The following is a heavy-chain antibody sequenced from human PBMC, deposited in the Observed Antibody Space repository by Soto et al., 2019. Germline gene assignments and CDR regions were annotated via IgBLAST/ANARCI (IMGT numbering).Heavy chain of an antibody. CDR2: IKSKSDGGAP. Sequence: DVQLVESGGGVVKPGGSLTLSCATSGFSFDNVWMSWVRQAPGKGLEWVGHIKSKSDGGAPDYAAAVKGRFNISRDDAKNTVYAQMHSLKTEDTAVYYCTTLHSYGLDYWGQGALVTVSS. CDR3: TTLHSYGLDY. D-gene: IGHD5-18*01. CDR1: GFSFDNVW. V-gene: IGHV3-15*01. J-gene: IGHJ4*02.